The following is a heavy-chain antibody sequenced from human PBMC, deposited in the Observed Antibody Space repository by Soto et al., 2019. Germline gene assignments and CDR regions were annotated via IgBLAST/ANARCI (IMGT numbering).Heavy chain of an antibody. CDR3: AMKGDLPAAIYFYYYGMDV. J-gene: IGHJ6*02. Sequence: GESLKISCKGSGYSFTSYWISWVSQMPGKGLEWMGRIDPSDSYTNYSPSFQGHVTISADKSISTAYLQWSSLKASDTAMYYCAMKGDLPAAIYFYYYGMDVWGQGTTVTVSS. CDR2: IDPSDSYT. CDR1: GYSFTSYW. V-gene: IGHV5-10-1*01. D-gene: IGHD2-2*02.